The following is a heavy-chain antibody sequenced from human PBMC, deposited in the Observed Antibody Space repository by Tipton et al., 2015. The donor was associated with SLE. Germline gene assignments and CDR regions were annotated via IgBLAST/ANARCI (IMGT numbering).Heavy chain of an antibody. Sequence: LSCTVSGDSISSHSWSWIRQPPGKGLEWIGCMYYSGSTNYNPSLKSRVTISVDTSKNQFSLKLSSVTAADTAVYYCVREVVVTDAFDIWGQGTMVTVSS. J-gene: IGHJ3*02. V-gene: IGHV4-59*11. CDR1: GDSISSHS. CDR3: VREVVVTDAFDI. D-gene: IGHD3-22*01. CDR2: MYYSGST.